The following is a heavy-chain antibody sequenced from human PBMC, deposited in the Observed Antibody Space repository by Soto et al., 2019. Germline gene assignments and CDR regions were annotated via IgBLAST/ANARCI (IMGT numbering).Heavy chain of an antibody. D-gene: IGHD4-17*01. CDR2: ITSTSSYT. V-gene: IGHV3-21*01. J-gene: IGHJ4*02. CDR3: ATGQDYGEYLG. CDR1: GFTFSTYN. Sequence: EVQLVESGGGLVTPGGSLRLSCAASGFTFSTYNMNWVRQAPGKGLEWLSSITSTSSYTYYADSVKGRFTISRDNAKNPLYLQINSVRAEDTAVYHCATGQDYGEYLGWGQGTLVTVSS.